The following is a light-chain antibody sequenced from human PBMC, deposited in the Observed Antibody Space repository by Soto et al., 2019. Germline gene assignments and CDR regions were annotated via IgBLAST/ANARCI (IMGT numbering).Light chain of an antibody. V-gene: IGLV1-40*01. CDR1: SSNHGAGYD. J-gene: IGLJ1*01. CDR2: ANS. Sequence: VLTQPPPLSGAPGERVPIFRPGGSSNHGAGYDVHWYQQLPGRAPKLLIYANSNRPSGVPDRFSGSRSGTSASLAITGLQAEDEGDYSCQSYDSSLSGFYVFGSGTKVTVL. CDR3: QSYDSSLSGFYV.